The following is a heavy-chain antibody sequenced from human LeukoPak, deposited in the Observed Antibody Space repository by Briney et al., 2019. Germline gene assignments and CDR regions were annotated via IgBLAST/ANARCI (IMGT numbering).Heavy chain of an antibody. CDR1: GCTFSSYA. CDR2: IIAILGIA. CDR3: ATGGATGY. Sequence: SVKVSCKASGCTFSSYAIIWVRQPPGQGLEWMGRIIAILGIAKYAQKFQGRVTITADKSTSTAYIELSRLRPEDTAVYYCATGGATGYWGQGTLVTVSS. D-gene: IGHD1-26*01. V-gene: IGHV1-69*04. J-gene: IGHJ4*02.